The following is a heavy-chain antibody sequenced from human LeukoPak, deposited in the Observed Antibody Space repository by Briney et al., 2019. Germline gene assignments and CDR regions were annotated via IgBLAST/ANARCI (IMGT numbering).Heavy chain of an antibody. V-gene: IGHV4-59*01. CDR2: IYYSGST. CDR1: GGSISSYY. D-gene: IGHD3-10*01. Sequence: SETLSLTCTVSGGSISSYYWSWIRQPPGKGLEWIGYIYYSGSTNYNPSLKSRVTISVDTSKNQFSLKLSSVTAADTAVYYCAREIYGSGSYTYYGMDVWGQGTTVTASS. J-gene: IGHJ6*02. CDR3: AREIYGSGSYTYYGMDV.